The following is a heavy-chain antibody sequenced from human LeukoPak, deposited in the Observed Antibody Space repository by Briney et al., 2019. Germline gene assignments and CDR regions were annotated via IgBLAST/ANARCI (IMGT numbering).Heavy chain of an antibody. CDR2: INPSGGST. Sequence: VASVKVSRKTSGYTFTSYFMHWVRQAPGQGLEWMGIINPSGGSTNYAQNFQGRVTMTRDTSTSIVYMELSNLRSEDTAVYYCARAALVGATYFFDHWGRGTLVTVSS. D-gene: IGHD1-26*01. CDR1: GYTFTSYF. V-gene: IGHV1-46*01. J-gene: IGHJ4*02. CDR3: ARAALVGATYFFDH.